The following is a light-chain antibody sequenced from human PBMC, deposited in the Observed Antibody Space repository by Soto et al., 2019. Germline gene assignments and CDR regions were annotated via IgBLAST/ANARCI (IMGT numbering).Light chain of an antibody. Sequence: DIQMTMSPSSLTPSVGDRVTMTYRTSETISTFLNWYQHKPGKAPRLLISAASRLQSGVPPRFSGSGSGTEFTLTINSLRPEDFASYYCQQSYSSSPITFGPGTRLEI. CDR2: AAS. CDR3: QQSYSSSPIT. CDR1: ETISTF. J-gene: IGKJ5*01. V-gene: IGKV1-39*01.